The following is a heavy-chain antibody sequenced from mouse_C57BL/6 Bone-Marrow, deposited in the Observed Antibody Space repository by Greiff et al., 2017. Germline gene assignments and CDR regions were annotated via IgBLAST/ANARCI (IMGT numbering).Heavy chain of an antibody. J-gene: IGHJ2*01. CDR3: ARQGRNSSGYD. V-gene: IGHV5-2*03. Sequence: EVTVEESGGGLVQPGESLKLSCESNEYEFPSHDMSWVRKTPEKRLELVAAINSDGGSPSYPDTMECRFISSRDTTKKTLYLKRSRLRSEDAALYYCARQGRNSSGYDWGQGTTLTVSS. CDR1: EYEFPSHD. D-gene: IGHD3-2*02. CDR2: INSDGGSP.